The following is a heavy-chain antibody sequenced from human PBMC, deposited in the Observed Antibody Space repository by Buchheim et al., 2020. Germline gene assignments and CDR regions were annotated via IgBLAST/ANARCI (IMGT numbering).Heavy chain of an antibody. J-gene: IGHJ5*02. V-gene: IGHV4-34*01. D-gene: IGHD1-1*01. Sequence: QVQLQQWGAGLLKPSETLSLTCAVYGGSFSGYYWSWIRQPPGKGLEWIGEINHSGSTNYNPSLKSRVTISVDTSKNQFSLKLSSVTAADTAVYYCARDDRGRGTWNWFDPWGQGTL. CDR1: GGSFSGYY. CDR3: ARDDRGRGTWNWFDP. CDR2: INHSGST.